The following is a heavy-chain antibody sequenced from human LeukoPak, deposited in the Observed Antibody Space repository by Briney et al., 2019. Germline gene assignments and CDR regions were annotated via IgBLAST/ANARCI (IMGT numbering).Heavy chain of an antibody. Sequence: SGGSLRLSCAASGFTVSSNYMSWVRQAPGKGLEWVSAISGSGGSTYYADSVKGRFTISRDNSKNTLYLQMNSLRAEDTAVYYCAKGLDYGAFNYYYYYGMDVWGQGTTVTVSS. D-gene: IGHD4-17*01. CDR1: GFTVSSNY. CDR2: ISGSGGST. J-gene: IGHJ6*02. CDR3: AKGLDYGAFNYYYYYGMDV. V-gene: IGHV3-23*01.